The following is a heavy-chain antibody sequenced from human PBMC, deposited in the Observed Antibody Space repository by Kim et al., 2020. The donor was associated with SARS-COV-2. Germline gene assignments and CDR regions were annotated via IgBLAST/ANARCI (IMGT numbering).Heavy chain of an antibody. Sequence: ASVKVSCNASGYTFTSYAMHWVRQAPGQRLEWMGWINAGNGNTKYSQKFQGRVTITRDTSASTAYMELSSLRSEDTAVYYCARDGLLTARGYDYWGQGTLVTVSS. V-gene: IGHV1-3*01. D-gene: IGHD3-9*01. J-gene: IGHJ4*02. CDR1: GYTFTSYA. CDR2: INAGNGNT. CDR3: ARDGLLTARGYDY.